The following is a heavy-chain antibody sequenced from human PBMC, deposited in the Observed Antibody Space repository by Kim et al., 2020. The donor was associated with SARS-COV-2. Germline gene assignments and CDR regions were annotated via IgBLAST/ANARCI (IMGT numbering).Heavy chain of an antibody. Sequence: SETLSLTCSVSGDSISSSTFYWGWIRQPPGKGLEWIGAIHYSGSTYSNPSLKSRVTISVDTSKNQFSLNLNSVTAADTAVYYCARHADYCGQGTLVTVSS. CDR1: GDSISSSTFY. CDR3: ARHADY. V-gene: IGHV4-39*01. J-gene: IGHJ4*02. CDR2: IHYSGST.